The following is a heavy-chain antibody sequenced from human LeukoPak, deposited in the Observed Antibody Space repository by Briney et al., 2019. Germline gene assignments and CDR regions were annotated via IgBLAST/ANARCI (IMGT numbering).Heavy chain of an antibody. Sequence: SETLSITCTVSGGSISSSSYYWGCIRQPPGKGLEWIGSIYYSGSTYYNPSLKSRVTISVDTSKNQFSLKLSSVTAADTAVYYCARERHHYDSRYFDYWGQGTLVTVSS. CDR2: IYYSGST. CDR1: GGSISSSSYY. D-gene: IGHD3-22*01. J-gene: IGHJ4*02. CDR3: ARERHHYDSRYFDY. V-gene: IGHV4-39*07.